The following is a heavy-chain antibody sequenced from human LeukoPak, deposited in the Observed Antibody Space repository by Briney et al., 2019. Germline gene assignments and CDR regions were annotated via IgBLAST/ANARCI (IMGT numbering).Heavy chain of an antibody. J-gene: IGHJ3*01. D-gene: IGHD3-9*01. CDR1: GFSFSSDW. V-gene: IGHV3-7*05. CDR2: INQDGSKK. CDR3: ARDPDILTGVAYDF. Sequence: QTGGSLRLSWAASGFSFSSDWMNWVRQAPGKGLEWVANINQDGSKKYYVDSVKGRFTIPRDNAKNSLYLQMNSLRAEDTAVYYCARDPDILTGVAYDFWGQGTMVTVSS.